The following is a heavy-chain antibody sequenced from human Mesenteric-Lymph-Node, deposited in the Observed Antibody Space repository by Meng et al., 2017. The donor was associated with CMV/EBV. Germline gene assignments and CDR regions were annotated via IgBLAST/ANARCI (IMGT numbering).Heavy chain of an antibody. D-gene: IGHD2-15*01. J-gene: IGHJ4*03. Sequence: GESLKISCAVSGFTVSSSDMSWVRQAPGKGLEWVSLSYRDGRTSYADSVKDRFTISRDNSKNTVYLQLNSLRAEDTALYYCTRVLVVEWFSDYWGQGTTVTVSS. CDR3: TRVLVVEWFSDY. CDR1: GFTVSSSD. CDR2: SYRDGRT. V-gene: IGHV3-53*01.